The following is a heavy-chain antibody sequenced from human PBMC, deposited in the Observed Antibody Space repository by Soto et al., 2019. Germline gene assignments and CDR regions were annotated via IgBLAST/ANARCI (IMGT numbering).Heavy chain of an antibody. CDR1: GFTFSSYW. CDR2: INSDGSST. J-gene: IGHJ6*03. D-gene: IGHD3-10*01. V-gene: IGHV3-74*01. Sequence: GGSLRLSCAASGFTFSSYWMHWVRQAPGKGLVWVSRINSDGSSTSYADSVKGRFTVSTESAKNSLYLQMNSLTAGDTAVYYCAKGPHSASGYYYMDVWGKGPTVTVS. CDR3: AKGPHSASGYYYMDV.